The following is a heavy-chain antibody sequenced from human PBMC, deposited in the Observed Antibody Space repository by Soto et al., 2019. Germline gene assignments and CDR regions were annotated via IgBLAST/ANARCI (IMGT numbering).Heavy chain of an antibody. D-gene: IGHD3-16*01. CDR2: LSYDGSNT. Sequence: QVQLVESGGGVVRPGKSLRLSCSASGCTFSNYAMHWVRQAPGKGLEWVADLSYDGSNTYYADSLKGPFTISRDNSKNTLYLEMNSLRAADTAVYYCARDRGRFFGGIDPWGQGTLVTVSA. CDR1: GCTFSNYA. CDR3: ARDRGRFFGGIDP. J-gene: IGHJ5*02. V-gene: IGHV3-30-3*01.